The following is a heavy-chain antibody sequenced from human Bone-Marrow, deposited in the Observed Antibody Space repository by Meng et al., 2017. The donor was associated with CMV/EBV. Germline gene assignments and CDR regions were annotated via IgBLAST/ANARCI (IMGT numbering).Heavy chain of an antibody. CDR2: INSGSAYK. Sequence: GSLKISCAASKFSFSSYSMNWVRQAPGKGLEWVSSINSGSAYKYYADSVRGRFTVSRDNAKSSLYLEMNNLRVDDTAIYYCARDPRDLGDRNWYFDLWGRGTLVTVSS. V-gene: IGHV3-21*01. D-gene: IGHD2-21*02. J-gene: IGHJ2*01. CDR3: ARDPRDLGDRNWYFDL. CDR1: KFSFSSYS.